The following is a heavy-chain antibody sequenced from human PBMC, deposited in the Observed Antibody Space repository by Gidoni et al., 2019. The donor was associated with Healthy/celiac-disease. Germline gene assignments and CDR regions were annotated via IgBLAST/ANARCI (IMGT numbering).Heavy chain of an antibody. V-gene: IGHV5-10-1*03. CDR3: ASTDTDSSSSDY. Sequence: EVQLVQSGAEVKKPGESLRLSCMGSGSSFTSYWISWVRQMSGKGLEWMGRIDPSDAYTNYSPSFQGHVTISADKSISTAYLQWSSLKASDTAMYYCASTDTDSSSSDYWGQGTLVTVSS. J-gene: IGHJ4*02. D-gene: IGHD6-6*01. CDR2: IDPSDAYT. CDR1: GSSFTSYW.